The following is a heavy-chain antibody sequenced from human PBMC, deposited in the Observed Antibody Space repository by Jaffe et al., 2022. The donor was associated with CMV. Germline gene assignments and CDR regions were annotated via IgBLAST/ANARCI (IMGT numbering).Heavy chain of an antibody. Sequence: EVQLVQSGAEVKKPGESLKISCKGSGYSFTSYWIGWVRQMPGKGLEWMGIIYPGDSDTRYSPSFQGQVTISADKSISTAYLQWSSLKASDTAMYYCARPAGHILYYYDSSGYGDTDAFDIWGQGTMVTVSS. CDR2: IYPGDSDT. CDR1: GYSFTSYW. V-gene: IGHV5-51*01. D-gene: IGHD3-22*01. J-gene: IGHJ3*02. CDR3: ARPAGHILYYYDSSGYGDTDAFDI.